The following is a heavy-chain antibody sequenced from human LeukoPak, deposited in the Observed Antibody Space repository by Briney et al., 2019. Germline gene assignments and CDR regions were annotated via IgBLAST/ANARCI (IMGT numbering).Heavy chain of an antibody. CDR3: ARVSTTIGYFDY. Sequence: GGSLRLSCEASGFTFSTNAIHWVRQAPGQGLQYVSAISGNGGSTYYADSVKDRFTISRDNSKNTVYLQMGSLRAEDMAVYYCARVSTTIGYFDYWGRGTLVTVSA. V-gene: IGHV3-64*02. D-gene: IGHD4-11*01. CDR1: GFTFSTNA. J-gene: IGHJ4*02. CDR2: ISGNGGST.